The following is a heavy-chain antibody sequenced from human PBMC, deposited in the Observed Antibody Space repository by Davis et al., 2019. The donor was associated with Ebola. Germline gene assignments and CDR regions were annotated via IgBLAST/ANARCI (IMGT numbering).Heavy chain of an antibody. V-gene: IGHV3-30*03. Sequence: PGGSLRLSCAASGFTFSSYSMNWVRQAPGKGLEWVAVISYDGSNKYYADSVKGRFTISRDNSKNTLYLQMNSLRAEDTAVYYCARDVTGGYMDVWGKGTTVTVSS. J-gene: IGHJ6*03. D-gene: IGHD1-26*01. CDR3: ARDVTGGYMDV. CDR1: GFTFSSYS. CDR2: ISYDGSNK.